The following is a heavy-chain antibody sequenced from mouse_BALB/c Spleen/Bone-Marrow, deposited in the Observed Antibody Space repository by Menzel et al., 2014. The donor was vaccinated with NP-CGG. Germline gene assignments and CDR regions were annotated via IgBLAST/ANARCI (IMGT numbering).Heavy chain of an antibody. CDR2: ISSGGSM. D-gene: IGHD1-1*01. Sequence: EVKLVESGGGLVQPGGSLKLSCAASGFTFSSFVMSWVRQTPEKRLEWVASISSGGSMYYSDSVKGRFIISRDNARNILYLQMSGLRSEDTAMYYCARDYYGSSHFDYWGQGSTLTVSS. CDR1: GFTFSSFV. CDR3: ARDYYGSSHFDY. V-gene: IGHV5-6-5*01. J-gene: IGHJ2*01.